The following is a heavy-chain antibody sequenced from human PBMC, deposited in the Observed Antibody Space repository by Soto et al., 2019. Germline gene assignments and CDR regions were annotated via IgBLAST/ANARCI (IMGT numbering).Heavy chain of an antibody. CDR3: VRTSGLDY. Sequence: EVRLVESGGGLVQPGGSLRLSCAASGFTFSGFWMSWVRQAPGKGLEWVANIKHDGSEEHFVDSVKGRFTISRDNAKNSLYLQMSSLRAEDPAVYYCVRTSGLDYWGQGALVTVSS. J-gene: IGHJ4*02. V-gene: IGHV3-7*01. CDR2: IKHDGSEE. CDR1: GFTFSGFW.